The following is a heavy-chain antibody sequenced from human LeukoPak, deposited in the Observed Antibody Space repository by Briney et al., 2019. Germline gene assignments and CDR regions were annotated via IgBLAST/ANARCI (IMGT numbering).Heavy chain of an antibody. V-gene: IGHV3-33*01. D-gene: IGHD3-22*01. J-gene: IGHJ4*02. CDR1: GFTFSSYG. Sequence: PGGSLRLSCAASGFTFSSYGMHWVRQAPGKGLERVAVIWYDGSNKYYADSVKGRFTISRDNSKNTLYLQMNSLRAEDTAVYYCARDWGSSGYYFFDYWGQGTLVTVSS. CDR3: ARDWGSSGYYFFDY. CDR2: IWYDGSNK.